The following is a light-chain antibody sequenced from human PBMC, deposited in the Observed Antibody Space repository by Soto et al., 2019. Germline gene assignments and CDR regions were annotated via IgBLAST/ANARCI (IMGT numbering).Light chain of an antibody. Sequence: ETVSSKSPGIVSLSPGERDTLSCRASQSVSNDFLAWYQQKPGQAPRLLIYGASTRATDVPDRFSGSGSGADFTLSISRLEPEDFAVYYCQQYGSSPPRTFGQGTKVDIK. CDR3: QQYGSSPPRT. V-gene: IGKV3-20*01. CDR2: GAS. J-gene: IGKJ1*01. CDR1: QSVSNDF.